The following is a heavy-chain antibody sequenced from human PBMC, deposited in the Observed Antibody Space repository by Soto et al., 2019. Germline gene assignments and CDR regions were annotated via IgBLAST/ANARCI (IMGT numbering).Heavy chain of an antibody. Sequence: GGSLRLSCAPSGFTFSSYGMHWARQAPGKGLEWVAVIWYDGSNKVYADSVRGRFTISRDNSKNTLYLQMNSLRAEDTAVYYCARDLSGDYGALDTWGQGTMVTVSS. CDR1: GFTFSSYG. D-gene: IGHD4-17*01. CDR2: IWYDGSNK. CDR3: ARDLSGDYGALDT. J-gene: IGHJ3*02. V-gene: IGHV3-33*01.